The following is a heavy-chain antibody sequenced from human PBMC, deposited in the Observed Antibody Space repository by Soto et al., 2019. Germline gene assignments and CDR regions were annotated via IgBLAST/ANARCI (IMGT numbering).Heavy chain of an antibody. D-gene: IGHD6-13*01. J-gene: IGHJ4*02. CDR2: INPNSGST. CDR1: GFTITGHY. V-gene: IGHV1-2*02. Sequence: ASVKVSCKAFGFTITGHYIQWVRQAPGQGLEWMGWINPNSGSTNYAEKFQGRVTMTRDASINAAYMEMIRLNSDDTAVYYCARLFSRAAGLFFDSWGQGTLVTVSS. CDR3: ARLFSRAAGLFFDS.